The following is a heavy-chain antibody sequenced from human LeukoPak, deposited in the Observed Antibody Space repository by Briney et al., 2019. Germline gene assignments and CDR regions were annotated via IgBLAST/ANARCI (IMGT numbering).Heavy chain of an antibody. V-gene: IGHV1-8*01. J-gene: IGHJ4*02. D-gene: IGHD3-3*01. CDR3: ARTYYDFWSGYGKLVYFDY. Sequence: GASVKVSCKASGYTFTSYDINWVRQATGQGLEWMGWMNPNSGNTGYAQKFQGRVTMTRNTSISTAYMELSSLRSEDTAVYYCARTYYDFWSGYGKLVYFDYWGQGTLVTVSS. CDR1: GYTFTSYD. CDR2: MNPNSGNT.